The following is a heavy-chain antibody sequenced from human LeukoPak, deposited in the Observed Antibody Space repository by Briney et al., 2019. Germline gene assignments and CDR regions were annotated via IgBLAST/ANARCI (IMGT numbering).Heavy chain of an antibody. CDR3: ARVRGGSYYFDY. D-gene: IGHD2-15*01. J-gene: IGHJ4*02. Sequence: ASVKVSCKASGYTFTSYGISWVRQAPGQGLEWMGWISAYNGNTNCAQKLQGRVTMTTDTSTRTAYMDLRSLRSDDTAVYYCARVRGGSYYFDYWGQGTLVTVSS. V-gene: IGHV1-18*01. CDR1: GYTFTSYG. CDR2: ISAYNGNT.